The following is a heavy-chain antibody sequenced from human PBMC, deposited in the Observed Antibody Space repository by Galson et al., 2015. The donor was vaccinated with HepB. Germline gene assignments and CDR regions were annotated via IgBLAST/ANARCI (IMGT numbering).Heavy chain of an antibody. V-gene: IGHV4-59*08. D-gene: IGHD5-12*01. J-gene: IGHJ4*02. CDR3: ARRDMVASESFDY. Sequence: ETLSLTCTVSGGSISDYYWSWIRQPPGKGLEWLGYIYYRGRTNYNPSLQSRVTISVDTSKNQFSLNLKSVTAADTAVYYCARRDMVASESFDYWGQGTLVTVSS. CDR1: GGSISDYY. CDR2: IYYRGRT.